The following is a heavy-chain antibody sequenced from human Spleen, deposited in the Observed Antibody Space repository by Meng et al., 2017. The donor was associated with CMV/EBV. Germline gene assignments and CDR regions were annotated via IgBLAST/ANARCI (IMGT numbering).Heavy chain of an antibody. Sequence: CKASGGTFRGHSINWVRQVPGQGFDWLGGMIPIFGSADYAQKFQGRVTITTDESTTATYMELRSLTSEDTALYYCVRGGAAGSYFDYWGQGTLVTVSS. D-gene: IGHD3-10*01. CDR3: VRGGAAGSYFDY. CDR1: GGTFRGHS. CDR2: MIPIFGSA. V-gene: IGHV1-69*05. J-gene: IGHJ4*02.